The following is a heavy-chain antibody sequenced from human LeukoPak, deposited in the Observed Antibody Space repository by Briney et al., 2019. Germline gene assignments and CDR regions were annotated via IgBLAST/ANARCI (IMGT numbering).Heavy chain of an antibody. J-gene: IGHJ4*02. V-gene: IGHV4-34*01. Sequence: SETLSLTCAVYGGSFSGYYWSWIRQPPGKGLEWIGEINHSGSTNYNPSLKSRVTISVDTSKNQFSLKLSSVTAADTAGYYCARGSKVGATTSYYFDYWGQGTLVTVSS. CDR3: ARGSKVGATTSYYFDY. CDR2: INHSGST. CDR1: GGSFSGYY. D-gene: IGHD1-26*01.